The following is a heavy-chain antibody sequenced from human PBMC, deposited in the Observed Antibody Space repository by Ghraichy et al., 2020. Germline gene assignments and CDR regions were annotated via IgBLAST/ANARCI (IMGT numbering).Heavy chain of an antibody. CDR3: ARGVDTAFDYYGMDV. CDR2: ISAYNGNT. CDR1: GYTFTSYG. Sequence: ASVKVSCKASGYTFTSYGISWVRQAPGQGLEWMGWISAYNGNTNYAQKLQGRVTMTTDTSTSTAYMELRSLRSDDTAVYYCARGVDTAFDYYGMDVWGQGTTVTVSS. J-gene: IGHJ6*02. V-gene: IGHV1-18*01. D-gene: IGHD5-18*01.